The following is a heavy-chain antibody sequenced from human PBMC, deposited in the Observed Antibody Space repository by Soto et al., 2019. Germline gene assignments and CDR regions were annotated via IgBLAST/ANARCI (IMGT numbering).Heavy chain of an antibody. CDR2: ISSSSSYI. CDR1: GFTFSSHS. V-gene: IGHV3-21*01. Sequence: GSLRLSCAASGFTFSSHSMNWVRQAPGKGLEWVSSISSSSSYIYYADSVKGRFTISRDNAKNSLYLQMNSLRAEDTAVYYCATSPAPPTGAWGQGTLVTVSS. J-gene: IGHJ5*02. CDR3: ATSPAPPTGA.